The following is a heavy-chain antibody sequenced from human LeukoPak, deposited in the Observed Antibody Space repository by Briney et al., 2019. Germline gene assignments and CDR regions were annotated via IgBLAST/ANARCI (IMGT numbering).Heavy chain of an antibody. D-gene: IGHD1-26*01. CDR1: GFTFSSYG. CDR2: IWYDGSNK. V-gene: IGHV3-33*01. J-gene: IGHJ4*02. Sequence: PGGSLRLSCAASGFTFSSYGMHWVRQAPGKGLEWVAVIWYDGSNKYYADSVKGRFTISRDNAKNSLYLQMNSLRAEDTAVYYCATQWELHPAFWGQGTLVTVSS. CDR3: ATQWELHPAF.